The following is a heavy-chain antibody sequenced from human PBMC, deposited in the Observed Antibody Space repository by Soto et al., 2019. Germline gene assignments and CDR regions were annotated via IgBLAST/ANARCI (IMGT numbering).Heavy chain of an antibody. V-gene: IGHV3-23*01. J-gene: IGHJ3*02. CDR2: IRGSGGST. CDR3: AKDYYDSSGYYYSAFDI. Sequence: EVQLLESGGGLVQPGGSLRLSCAASGFTFRSYAMSWVRQAPGQGLEWVSAIRGSGGSTYYADSVKGRFTISRDNSKNTLYLQMNSLRAEDTAVYYCAKDYYDSSGYYYSAFDIWGQGTMVTVSS. CDR1: GFTFRSYA. D-gene: IGHD3-22*01.